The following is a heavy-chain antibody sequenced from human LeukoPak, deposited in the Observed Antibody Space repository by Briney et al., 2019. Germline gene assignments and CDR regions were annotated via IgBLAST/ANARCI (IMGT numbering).Heavy chain of an antibody. Sequence: PGGSLTLSCAASVFTFDDYAMHWVRQAPGKGLEGVSGISWNSGSIGYADSVKGRFTISRDNAKNSLYLQMNSLRAEDMALYYCAKDIAARPSHFDYWGQGTLVTVSS. CDR3: AKDIAARPSHFDY. CDR1: VFTFDDYA. CDR2: ISWNSGSI. D-gene: IGHD6-6*01. V-gene: IGHV3-9*03. J-gene: IGHJ4*02.